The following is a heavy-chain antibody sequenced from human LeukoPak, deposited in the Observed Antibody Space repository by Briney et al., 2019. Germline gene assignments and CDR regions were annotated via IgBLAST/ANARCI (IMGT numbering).Heavy chain of an antibody. CDR1: GGSFSGYY. CDR2: INHSGST. CDR3: ARGPPAKPGTGYYYGMDV. V-gene: IGHV4-34*01. D-gene: IGHD2-2*01. J-gene: IGHJ6*02. Sequence: SETLSLTCAVYGGSFSGYYWSWIRQPPGKGLEWIGEINHSGSTNYNPSLKSRVTISVDMSKNQFSLKLSSVTAADTAVYYCARGPPAKPGTGYYYGMDVWGQGTTVTVPS.